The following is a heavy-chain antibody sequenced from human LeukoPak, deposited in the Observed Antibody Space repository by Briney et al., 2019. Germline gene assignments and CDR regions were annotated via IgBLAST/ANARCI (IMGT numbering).Heavy chain of an antibody. D-gene: IGHD3-16*02. Sequence: PGGSLRLSCAASGFTFSSYSMHWVPPAPGKGPEWVSSISSSSSYIYYADSVKGRFTISRDNAKNSLYLQMNSLRAEDTAVYYCARGVLRLGELSRFYFDYWGQGTLVTVSS. CDR1: GFTFSSYS. CDR2: ISSSSSYI. CDR3: ARGVLRLGELSRFYFDY. J-gene: IGHJ4*02. V-gene: IGHV3-21*01.